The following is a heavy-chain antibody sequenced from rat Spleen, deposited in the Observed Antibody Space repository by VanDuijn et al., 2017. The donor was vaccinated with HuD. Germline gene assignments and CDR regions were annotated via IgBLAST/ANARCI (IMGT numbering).Heavy chain of an antibody. Sequence: EVQLVESDGGLVQPGRSLKLSCAASGFTFSGYAMAWVRQAPTKGLEWVATILYDDTNTYYRDSVKGRFTISRDNAKSTLYLQMNSLRSEDTATYYCTRGGYGGYEWGQGVMVTVSS. J-gene: IGHJ2*01. CDR2: ILYDDTNT. CDR3: TRGGYGGYE. CDR1: GFTFSGYA. V-gene: IGHV5-17*01. D-gene: IGHD1-11*01.